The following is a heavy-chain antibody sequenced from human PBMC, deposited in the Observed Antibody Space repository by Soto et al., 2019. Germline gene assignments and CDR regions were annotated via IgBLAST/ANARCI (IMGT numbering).Heavy chain of an antibody. Sequence: GASVKVSCKASGYTFTSYGISWVRQAPGQGLEWMGWISAYNGNTNYAQKLQGRVTMTTDTSTSTAYMELRSLRSDDTAVYYCARSGYCSSTSRYFAWALDYYMDVWGKGTTVTVSS. CDR1: GYTFTSYG. J-gene: IGHJ6*03. V-gene: IGHV1-18*01. CDR3: ARSGYCSSTSRYFAWALDYYMDV. D-gene: IGHD2-2*01. CDR2: ISAYNGNT.